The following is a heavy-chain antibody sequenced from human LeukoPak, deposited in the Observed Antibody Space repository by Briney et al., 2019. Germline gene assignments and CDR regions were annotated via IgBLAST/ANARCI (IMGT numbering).Heavy chain of an antibody. CDR3: ARDGEPLAGTYYFDY. CDR1: GYTFTGYY. CDR2: INPSGGST. Sequence: ASVKVSCKASGYTFTGYYMHWVRQAPGQGLEWMGIINPSGGSTSYAQKFQGRVTMTRGTSTSTVYMELSSLRSEDTAVYYCARDGEPLAGTYYFDYWGQGTLVTVSS. V-gene: IGHV1-46*01. D-gene: IGHD1-1*01. J-gene: IGHJ4*02.